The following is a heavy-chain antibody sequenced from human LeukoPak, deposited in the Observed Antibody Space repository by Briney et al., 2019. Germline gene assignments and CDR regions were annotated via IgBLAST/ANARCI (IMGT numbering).Heavy chain of an antibody. CDR2: ISYSGST. Sequence: SETLSLTCTVSGGSISGYYWSWIRQPPGKGLEWVGYISYSGSTNYNPSLKSRVTISVDTSKNQFSLKLSSVTAADTAVYYCARGLDRTGYFDYWGQGTLVTVSS. D-gene: IGHD2-2*03. CDR3: ARGLDRTGYFDY. J-gene: IGHJ4*02. CDR1: GGSISGYY. V-gene: IGHV4-59*01.